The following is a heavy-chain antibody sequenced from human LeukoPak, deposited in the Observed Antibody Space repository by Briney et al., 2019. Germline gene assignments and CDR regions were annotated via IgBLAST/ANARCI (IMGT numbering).Heavy chain of an antibody. D-gene: IGHD1-26*01. J-gene: IGHJ4*02. CDR3: AKDQISGSYSSFDY. V-gene: IGHV3-23*01. CDR1: GFTFSSYA. Sequence: GGSLRLPCAASGFTFSSYAMSCVRQAPGKGLEWFSSIRCSCGSTYYGDSVKGGFNISRDNSKHALYVQMNSLRAEDTAVYYCAKDQISGSYSSFDYWGQGTLVTVSS. CDR2: IRCSCGST.